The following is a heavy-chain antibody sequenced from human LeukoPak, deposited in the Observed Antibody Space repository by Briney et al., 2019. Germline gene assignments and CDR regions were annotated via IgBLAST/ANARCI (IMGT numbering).Heavy chain of an antibody. CDR3: ARDSLSGSNTFIDY. CDR1: GGSISSYY. J-gene: IGHJ4*02. Sequence: SETLSLTCTVSGGSISSYYWSCIRQPAGKGLEWIGRIYTSGSTNYNPSLKSRVTISVDKSKNQFSLKLSSVTAADTAVYYCARDSLSGSNTFIDYWGQGTLVTVAS. D-gene: IGHD1-26*01. V-gene: IGHV4-4*07. CDR2: IYTSGST.